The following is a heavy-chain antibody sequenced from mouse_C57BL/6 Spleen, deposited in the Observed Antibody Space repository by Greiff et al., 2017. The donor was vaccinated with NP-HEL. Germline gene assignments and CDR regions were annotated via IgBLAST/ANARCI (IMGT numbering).Heavy chain of an antibody. CDR3: ARGFYYYGRSGAMDY. CDR2: IYPGSGNT. Sequence: QVQLQQSGAELVRPGASVKLSCKASGYTFTDYYINWVKQRPGQGLEWIARIYPGSGNTYYNEKFKGKATLTAEKSSSTAYMQLSSLTSEDSAVYFCARGFYYYGRSGAMDYWGQGTSVTVSS. V-gene: IGHV1-76*01. J-gene: IGHJ4*01. CDR1: GYTFTDYY. D-gene: IGHD1-1*01.